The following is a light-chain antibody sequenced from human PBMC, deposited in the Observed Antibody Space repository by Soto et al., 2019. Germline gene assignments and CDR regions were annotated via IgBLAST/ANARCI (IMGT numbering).Light chain of an antibody. J-gene: IGKJ1*01. CDR2: EAS. V-gene: IGKV3-11*01. Sequence: EIAVTQSPATLSLSPGERATLSCRASQSVSTFFAWYQQKPGQSPRLLIYEASNRASGIPARFTGSGSGTDFTLTISSVEPEDSAVYYCQQRGDWWTFGQGTKVQIK. CDR1: QSVSTF. CDR3: QQRGDWWT.